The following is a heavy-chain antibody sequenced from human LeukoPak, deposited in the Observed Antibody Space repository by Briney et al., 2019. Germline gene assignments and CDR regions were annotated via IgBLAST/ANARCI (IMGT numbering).Heavy chain of an antibody. D-gene: IGHD1-26*01. V-gene: IGHV1-18*01. J-gene: IGHJ4*02. CDR1: GYSFVFFG. Sequence: ASVKVSCKASGYSFVFFGVSWVRQVPGQGLEWMGWINSHNGDTKYAERLQGRVFMTTDTSTSTSYMELRSLRSDDTAVYYCARAVSGSLYGDFDFWGQGTLVTVSS. CDR3: ARAVSGSLYGDFDF. CDR2: INSHNGDT.